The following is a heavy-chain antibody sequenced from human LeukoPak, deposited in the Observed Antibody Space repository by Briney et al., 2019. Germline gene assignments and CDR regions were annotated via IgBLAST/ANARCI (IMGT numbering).Heavy chain of an antibody. CDR3: ARGATNGDYLSPPFDY. CDR2: ISSSNRYI. D-gene: IGHD4-17*01. V-gene: IGHV3-21*01. Sequence: GGSLRLFCEASGFALSRYSVNWVRQAPGKGLEWVSSISSSNRYIWYGDSLKGRFTTSRDNAKNSLLLQMNSLRADDTALYYCARGATNGDYLSPPFDYWGQGTLVTVSS. J-gene: IGHJ4*02. CDR1: GFALSRYS.